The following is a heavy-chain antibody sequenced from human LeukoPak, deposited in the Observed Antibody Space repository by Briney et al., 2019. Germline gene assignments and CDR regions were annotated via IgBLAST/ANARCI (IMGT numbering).Heavy chain of an antibody. CDR3: ARDKGVVGTLAP. CDR1: GFAFSSNA. Sequence: GGSLRLSCAASGFAFSSNAMTWVHQAPGKGLEWLSYISGSGSVQYYADSVKGRFTISRDNAKNSLYLQMNSLRGEDTAMYYCARDKGVVGTLAPWGQGTLVTVSS. J-gene: IGHJ5*02. D-gene: IGHD1-26*01. CDR2: ISGSGSVQ. V-gene: IGHV3-48*01.